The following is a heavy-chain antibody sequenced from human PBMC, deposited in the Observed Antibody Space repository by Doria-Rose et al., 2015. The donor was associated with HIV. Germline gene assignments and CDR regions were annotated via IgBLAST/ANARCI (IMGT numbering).Heavy chain of an antibody. J-gene: IGHJ3*02. D-gene: IGHD3-16*01. CDR3: VRESYGPSRYAFDT. CDR1: GYTFTSYA. CDR2: INAGNGNT. Sequence: QVQLEQSGAEVKKPGASVKIFCKASGYTFTSYAIHWVRQAPGQRHEWMGWINAGNGNTKYSQKFQGRVAITTDTSASTAYMELSTLKSEDTAVYYCVRESYGPSRYAFDTWGQGTAVTVS. V-gene: IGHV1-3*01.